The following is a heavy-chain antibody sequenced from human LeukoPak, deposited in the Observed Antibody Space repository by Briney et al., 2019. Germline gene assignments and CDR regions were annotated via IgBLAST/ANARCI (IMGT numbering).Heavy chain of an antibody. J-gene: IGHJ4*02. V-gene: IGHV3-7*01. CDR2: IRQDGSEK. Sequence: GGSLRLSCAASGFIFANYWMSWVRQAPGKGLEWVANIRQDGSEKFYVDSVKGRFTISRDNDKSSLYLQMNSLRGEDTAVYFCARVGGSWEPILWGQGTLVTVS. D-gene: IGHD1-26*01. CDR1: GFIFANYW. CDR3: ARVGGSWEPIL.